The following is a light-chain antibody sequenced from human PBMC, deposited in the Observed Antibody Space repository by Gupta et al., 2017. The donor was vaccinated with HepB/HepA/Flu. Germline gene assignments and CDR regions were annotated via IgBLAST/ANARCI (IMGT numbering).Light chain of an antibody. CDR3: QAWDSTTGV. Sequence: SYDLTHPLSVSVSPGQTASITCSGDKLGEKFTCWYQQKPGQSPVLVIYQDYKRPSGIPERFSGSNSGNTATLTISGTQTMDEADYYCQAWDSTTGVFGTGTKVTVL. V-gene: IGLV3-1*01. J-gene: IGLJ1*01. CDR2: QDY. CDR1: KLGEKF.